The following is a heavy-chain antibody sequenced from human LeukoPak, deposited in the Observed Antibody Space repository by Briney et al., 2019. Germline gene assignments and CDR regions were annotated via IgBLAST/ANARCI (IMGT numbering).Heavy chain of an antibody. Sequence: GRSLRLSCAASGFTFSSYGMHWVRQAPGKGLEWVGNIKQDGSEKYYVDSVKGRFSISRDNAKNSLYLQMNSLRAEDTAVYYCARDFYSSSWYWFDPWGQGTLVTVSS. V-gene: IGHV3-7*03. J-gene: IGHJ5*02. CDR2: IKQDGSEK. D-gene: IGHD6-13*01. CDR1: GFTFSSYG. CDR3: ARDFYSSSWYWFDP.